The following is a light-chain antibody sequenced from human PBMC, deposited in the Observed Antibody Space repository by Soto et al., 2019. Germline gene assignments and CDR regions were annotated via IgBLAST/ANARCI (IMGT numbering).Light chain of an antibody. Sequence: QSALTQHASVSGSPGQSITISCTGSSSDVGGYNYVSWYQQHHPGKAPKLMIYDVSNRPSGVSNRFSGSKSGNTASLTISGLQAEDEADYYCSSYTTSSTVVFGGGTKVTVL. V-gene: IGLV2-14*03. J-gene: IGLJ2*01. CDR1: SSDVGGYNY. CDR3: SSYTTSSTVV. CDR2: DVS.